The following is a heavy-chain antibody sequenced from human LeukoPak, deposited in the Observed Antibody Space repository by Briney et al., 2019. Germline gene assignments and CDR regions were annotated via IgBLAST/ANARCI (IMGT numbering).Heavy chain of an antibody. CDR1: GFTFDDYA. CDR3: AKDLIGSGSYQLTD. J-gene: IGHJ4*02. CDR2: ISWNSGSI. Sequence: GGSLRLSCAASGFTFDDYAMHWVRQAPGKGLEWVSGISWNSGSIGYADSVKGRFTISRDNAKNSLYLQMNSLRAEDTALYYCAKDLIGSGSYQLTDWGQGTLVTVSS. V-gene: IGHV3-9*01. D-gene: IGHD3-10*01.